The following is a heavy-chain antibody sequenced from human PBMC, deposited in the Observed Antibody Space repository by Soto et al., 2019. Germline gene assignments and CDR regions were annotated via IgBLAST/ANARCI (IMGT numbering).Heavy chain of an antibody. CDR1: GFSLSTSGVG. D-gene: IGHD3-10*01. J-gene: IGHJ4*02. CDR2: IYWDDDK. V-gene: IGHV2-5*02. CDR3: AHVPSFITMVRGVTILFDY. Sequence: QITLKESGPTLVKPTQTLTLTCTFSGFSLSTSGVGVGWIRQPPGKALEWLALIYWDDDKRYSPSLKSRLTTTKDTPKNQVVLTMTNMDPVDTATYYCAHVPSFITMVRGVTILFDYWGQGTLVTVSS.